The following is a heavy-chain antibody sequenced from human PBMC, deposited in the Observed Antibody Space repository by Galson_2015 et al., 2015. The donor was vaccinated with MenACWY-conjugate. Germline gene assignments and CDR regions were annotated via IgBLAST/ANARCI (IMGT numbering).Heavy chain of an antibody. CDR2: IRYDGSNK. V-gene: IGHV3-30*02. D-gene: IGHD2-2*01. CDR1: GFTFSSYG. J-gene: IGHJ6*03. Sequence: SLRLSCAASGFTFSSYGMHWVRQAPGKGLEWVAFIRYDGSNKYYADSVKGRFTISRDNSKNTLYLQMNSLRAEDTAVYYCAKDREDIVVVPAANGGNSEYYYYYYMDVWGKGTTVTVSS. CDR3: AKDREDIVVVPAANGGNSEYYYYYYMDV.